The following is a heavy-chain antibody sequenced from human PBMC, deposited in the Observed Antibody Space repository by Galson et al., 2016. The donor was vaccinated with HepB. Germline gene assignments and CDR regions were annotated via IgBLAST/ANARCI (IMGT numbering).Heavy chain of an antibody. J-gene: IGHJ4*02. CDR3: ARGTVFSTHKFDY. Sequence: SLRLSCAASGFTFSSYGMHWVRQAPGKGLEWVAVIWYDGSNKYYADSVKGRFTISRDNSKNTLYLQMNSLRAEDTAVYYCARGTVFSTHKFDYWGQGTLVTVSS. CDR2: IWYDGSNK. V-gene: IGHV3-33*01. D-gene: IGHD4-11*01. CDR1: GFTFSSYG.